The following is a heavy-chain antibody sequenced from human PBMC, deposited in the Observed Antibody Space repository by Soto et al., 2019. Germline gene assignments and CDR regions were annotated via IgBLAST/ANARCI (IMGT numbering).Heavy chain of an antibody. J-gene: IGHJ1*01. D-gene: IGHD3-3*01. Sequence: APLKLYCKTSGYTYTRYRLTWLRQAPRQGLEWMGWISAYNGNTNYAQKFQGRVTMTTDTSTSTADMELRSLRSDDTAVYYCARVYDYWSGYHTNEYFQHWGQGTLVTVSS. CDR3: ARVYDYWSGYHTNEYFQH. V-gene: IGHV1-18*04. CDR1: GYTYTRYR. CDR2: ISAYNGNT.